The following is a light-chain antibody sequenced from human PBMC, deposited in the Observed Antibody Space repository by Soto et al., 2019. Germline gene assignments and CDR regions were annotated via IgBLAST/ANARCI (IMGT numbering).Light chain of an antibody. J-gene: IGKJ1*01. CDR2: GAS. Sequence: EIVMTQSPATLSVSPGERATLSCRASQSVSSNLAWYQQKPGQAPRLLIYGASTRATGIPARFSGSGSGTEFTLTISSLRSEDFAVYYCQQYNNWARTFGQGTKVDIK. CDR1: QSVSSN. V-gene: IGKV3-15*01. CDR3: QQYNNWART.